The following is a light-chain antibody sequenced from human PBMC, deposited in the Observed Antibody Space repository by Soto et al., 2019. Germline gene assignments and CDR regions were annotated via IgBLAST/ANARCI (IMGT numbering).Light chain of an antibody. CDR2: EAP. CDR3: QQYTEWPFA. V-gene: IGKV3-15*01. Sequence: EIVMTQSPAALSVSPGERATLTCRASQTVGKKLAWYQQKPGQYPRLLISEAPTRATAIAARLSRSGSGTEVAINISCLRCGDVAVYYCQQYTEWPFAFGGGNKV. J-gene: IGKJ4*01. CDR1: QTVGKK.